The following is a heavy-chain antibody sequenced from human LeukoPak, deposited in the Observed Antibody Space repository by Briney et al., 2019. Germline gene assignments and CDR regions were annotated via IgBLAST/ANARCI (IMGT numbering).Heavy chain of an antibody. J-gene: IGHJ4*02. Sequence: GGSLRLSCAASGFTFSSYAMSWVRQAPGKGLEWVSAISGSGGSTYYADSVKGRFTISRDNSKNTLYLQMNSLRAEDTAVYYCAKDLIVLWFGANFDYWGQGTLVTVSS. V-gene: IGHV3-23*01. CDR2: ISGSGGST. CDR3: AKDLIVLWFGANFDY. CDR1: GFTFSSYA. D-gene: IGHD3-10*01.